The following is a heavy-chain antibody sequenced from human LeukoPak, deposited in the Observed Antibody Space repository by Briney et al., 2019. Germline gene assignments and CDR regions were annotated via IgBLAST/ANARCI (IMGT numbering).Heavy chain of an antibody. CDR2: IRSDGSNK. D-gene: IGHD5-24*01. V-gene: IGHV3-30*02. CDR1: GFTFSSYG. Sequence: SGGSLRLSCAASGFTFSSYGMHWVRQAPGKGLEWVAFIRSDGSNKYYADSVKGRFTISRDNSKNTLYLQMNSLRAEDTAVYYCAKVSRDGYNRGAFDIWGQGTMVTVSS. J-gene: IGHJ3*02. CDR3: AKVSRDGYNRGAFDI.